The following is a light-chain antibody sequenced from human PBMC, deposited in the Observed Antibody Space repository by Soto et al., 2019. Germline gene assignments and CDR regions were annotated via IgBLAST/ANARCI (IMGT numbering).Light chain of an antibody. V-gene: IGLV1-44*01. CDR3: AVWDDRLDGWV. CDR1: RPNIGTNA. Sequence: QAVVTQTPSASGAPGQRVTISCSGSRPNIGTNAVNWCQQLPGMAPRLLIYSNDQRPPGVPDRFSGSKSGTSASLAISGLQSEDEADYFCAVWDDRLDGWVFGGGTKLTVL. J-gene: IGLJ3*02. CDR2: SND.